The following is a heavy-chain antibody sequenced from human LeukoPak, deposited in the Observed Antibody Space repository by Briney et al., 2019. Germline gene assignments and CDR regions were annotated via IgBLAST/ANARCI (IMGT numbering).Heavy chain of an antibody. CDR2: IIPIFGTA. Sequence: ASVKVSCKASGGTFRSYAISWVRQAPGQGLEWMGGIIPIFGTANYAQKFQGRVAITADESTSTAYMELSSLRSEDTAVYYSVSYSGYDFILDYWGQGTLVTVSS. V-gene: IGHV1-69*13. CDR1: GGTFRSYA. CDR3: VSYSGYDFILDY. D-gene: IGHD5-12*01. J-gene: IGHJ4*02.